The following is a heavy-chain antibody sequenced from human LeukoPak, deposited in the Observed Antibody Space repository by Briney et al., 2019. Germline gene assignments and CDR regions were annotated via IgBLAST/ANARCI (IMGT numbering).Heavy chain of an antibody. Sequence: SETLSLTCTVSGGSISSYYWSWIRQPPGKGLEWIGYIYYSGSTNYNPSLKSRVTISVDTSKNQFSLKLSSVTAADTAVYYCATYSDITGSFDYWAREPWSPSPQ. J-gene: IGHJ4*02. V-gene: IGHV4-59*01. CDR1: GGSISSYY. D-gene: IGHD3-22*01. CDR2: IYYSGST. CDR3: ATYSDITGSFDY.